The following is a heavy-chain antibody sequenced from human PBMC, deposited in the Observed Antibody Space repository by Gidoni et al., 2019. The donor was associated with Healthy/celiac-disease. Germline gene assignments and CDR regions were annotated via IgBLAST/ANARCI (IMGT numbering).Heavy chain of an antibody. D-gene: IGHD6-13*01. V-gene: IGHV3-30*18. J-gene: IGHJ4*02. CDR1: GFTFSSYG. Sequence: QVQLVESGGGVVQPGRSLRLSCAASGFTFSSYGMHWVRQAPGKGLEWVAVISYDGSNKYYADSVKGRFTISRDNSKNTLYLQMNSLRAEDTAVYYCAKNEREGSWSPFDYWGQGTLVTVSS. CDR3: AKNEREGSWSPFDY. CDR2: ISYDGSNK.